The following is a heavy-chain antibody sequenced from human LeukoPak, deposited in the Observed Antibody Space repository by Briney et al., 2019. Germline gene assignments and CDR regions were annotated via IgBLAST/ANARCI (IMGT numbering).Heavy chain of an antibody. Sequence: GGSLRLSCAASGFTFSSYEMNWVRQAPGKGLEWVSYISSSGSTIYYADSVKGLFTISRDNAKNSLYLQMNSLRAEDTAVYYCARDRSYYDSRGYYYYGMDVWGQGTTVTVSS. CDR2: ISSSGSTI. J-gene: IGHJ6*02. CDR3: ARDRSYYDSRGYYYYGMDV. V-gene: IGHV3-48*03. CDR1: GFTFSSYE. D-gene: IGHD3-22*01.